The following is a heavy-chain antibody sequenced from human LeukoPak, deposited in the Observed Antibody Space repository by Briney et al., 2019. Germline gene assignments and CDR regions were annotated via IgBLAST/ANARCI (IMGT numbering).Heavy chain of an antibody. CDR3: ARCLRYCSGGSCYGHNWFDP. D-gene: IGHD2-15*01. CDR2: IYYSGST. J-gene: IGHJ5*02. CDR1: GGSISSSSYY. V-gene: IGHV4-39*07. Sequence: SETLSLTCTVSGGSISSSSYYWGWIRQPPGKGLEWIGSIYYSGSTYYNPSLKSRVTISVDTSKNQFSLKLSSVTAADTAVYYCARCLRYCSGGSCYGHNWFDPWGQGTLVTVSS.